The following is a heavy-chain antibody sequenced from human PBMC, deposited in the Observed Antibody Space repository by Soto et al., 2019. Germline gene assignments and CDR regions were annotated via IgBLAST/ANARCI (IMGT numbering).Heavy chain of an antibody. V-gene: IGHV4-39*01. J-gene: IGHJ5*02. D-gene: IGHD6-13*01. Sequence: SETLSLTCIVSGASISSRSSYWGWIRQPPGKGLEWVGTFYSGSTYNNPSLKSRVTISVDTSKNQFSLKLSSVAAEDTAIYYCATTRGIAVGGSFDHWGQGTLVTVSS. CDR3: ATTRGIAVGGSFDH. CDR2: FYSGST. CDR1: GASISSRSSY.